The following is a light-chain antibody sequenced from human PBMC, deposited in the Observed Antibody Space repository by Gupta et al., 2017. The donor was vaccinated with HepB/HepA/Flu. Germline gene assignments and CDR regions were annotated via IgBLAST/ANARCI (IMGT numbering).Light chain of an antibody. CDR2: DTS. CDR1: QRINSNY. CDR3: QYYGSSPLYA. J-gene: IGKJ2*01. V-gene: IGKV3-20*01. Sequence: IVLTPFPGTLFLSPGEGATLSCKTSQRINSNYLAWYQQKPGQTPRLVIYDTSSSATGIPDRLSGSGSGTEFTLTIRRWEPEDFAMYYCQYYGSSPLYAFGQGTKLEIK.